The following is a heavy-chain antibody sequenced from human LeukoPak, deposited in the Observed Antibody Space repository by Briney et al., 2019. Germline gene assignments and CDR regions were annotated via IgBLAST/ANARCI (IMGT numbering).Heavy chain of an antibody. CDR3: ARVRYQTADY. D-gene: IGHD3-16*02. CDR2: ISSSGTTI. CDR1: GFTFRSYE. V-gene: IGHV3-48*03. J-gene: IGHJ4*02. Sequence: GGSLRLSCAASGFTFRSYEMNWVRQAPGKGLEWVSYISSSGTTIHYADSVKGRFTISRDNAKNSVYLQMNSLRVEDTAVYYCARVRYQTADYWGQGTLVTVSS.